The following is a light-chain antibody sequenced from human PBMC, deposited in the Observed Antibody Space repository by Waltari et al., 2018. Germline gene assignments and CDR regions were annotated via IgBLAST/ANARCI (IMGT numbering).Light chain of an antibody. CDR3: QTGGHGTWV. V-gene: IGLV4-69*01. CDR2: VNSDGSH. J-gene: IGLJ3*02. CDR1: SGYSRTA. Sequence: LVLTQSPSASASLGASVKLTCTLSSGYSRTAIAWLQQQPGKGPRYLMKVNSDGSHRKGDDIPDRFSASKSGTECYLTISSLQSEDEADYYCQTGGHGTWVFGGGTKLTVL.